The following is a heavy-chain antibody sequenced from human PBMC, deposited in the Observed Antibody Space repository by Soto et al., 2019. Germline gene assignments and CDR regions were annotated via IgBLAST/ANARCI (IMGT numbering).Heavy chain of an antibody. CDR1: GFTFTIAW. CDR3: TTDGFSGIVGI. V-gene: IGHV3-15*01. Sequence: PGGSLRLSCAASGFTFTIAWMTWVRQAPGKGPEWVGRIKSKTSGETTDYAAPVKGRFTISRDDSKNTLFLQMNSLKTEDTGVYYCTTDGFSGIVGIWGQGTMVTVSS. J-gene: IGHJ3*02. CDR2: IKSKTSGETT. D-gene: IGHD1-26*01.